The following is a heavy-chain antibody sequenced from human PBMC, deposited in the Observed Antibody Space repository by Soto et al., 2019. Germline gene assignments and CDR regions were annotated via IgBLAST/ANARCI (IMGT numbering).Heavy chain of an antibody. CDR3: SRDGLATVTNPRGWYYGMYV. CDR1: GFTFSSYA. Sequence: QVQLVESGGGVVQPGRSLRLSCAASGFTFSSYAMHWVRQAPGKGLEWVAVISYDGSNKYYADSVKGRFTISRDNSKNTLYLQMNSLRAEDTAVYYCSRDGLATVTNPRGWYYGMYVWGQGTTVTVSS. J-gene: IGHJ6*02. CDR2: ISYDGSNK. D-gene: IGHD4-17*01. V-gene: IGHV3-30-3*01.